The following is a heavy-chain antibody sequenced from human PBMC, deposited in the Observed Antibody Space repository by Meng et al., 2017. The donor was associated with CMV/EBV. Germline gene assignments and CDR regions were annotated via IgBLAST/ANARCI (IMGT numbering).Heavy chain of an antibody. D-gene: IGHD2-15*01. CDR3: ARKDLDCSGGSCYGGPFDY. Sequence: FTSYGIRWVRQAPGQGLEWMGWISACNGNTNYAQKLQGRVTMTTDTSTSTAYMELRSLRSDDTAVYYCARKDLDCSGGSCYGGPFDYWGQGTLVTVSS. J-gene: IGHJ4*02. CDR1: FTSYG. V-gene: IGHV1-18*01. CDR2: ISACNGNT.